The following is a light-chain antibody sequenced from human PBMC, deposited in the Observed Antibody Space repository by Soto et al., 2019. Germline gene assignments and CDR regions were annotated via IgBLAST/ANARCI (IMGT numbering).Light chain of an antibody. CDR2: GAS. CDR1: QSVSSN. Sequence: EIVMTQSPATLSVSPGERATLSCRASQSVSSNLAWYQQKPGQAPRLLIYGASTRATGIPARFSGSGSGTEFTLTICSLQSEDFAVYYCQQYGSSHITFGQGTRLEIK. J-gene: IGKJ5*01. CDR3: QQYGSSHIT. V-gene: IGKV3-15*01.